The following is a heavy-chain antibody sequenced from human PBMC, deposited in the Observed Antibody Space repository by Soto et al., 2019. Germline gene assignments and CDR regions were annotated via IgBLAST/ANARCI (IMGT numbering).Heavy chain of an antibody. J-gene: IGHJ5*02. D-gene: IGHD3-22*01. CDR2: IIPIFGTA. V-gene: IGHV1-69*01. Sequence: QVQLVQSGAEVKKPGSSVKVSCKASGGTFSSYAISWVRQAPGQGLEWMGGIIPIFGTANYAQKFQGRVTITADESTSTAYMELSSLRSEDTAVYYCARGHDSSGYYYFSYNWFDPWGQGNLVTVSS. CDR3: ARGHDSSGYYYFSYNWFDP. CDR1: GGTFSSYA.